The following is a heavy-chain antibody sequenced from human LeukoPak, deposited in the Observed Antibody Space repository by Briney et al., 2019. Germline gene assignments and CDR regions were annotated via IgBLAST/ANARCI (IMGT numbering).Heavy chain of an antibody. CDR1: GYTFPGYY. CDR2: INPNSGGT. J-gene: IGHJ6*03. CDR3: ARQAYSSSWYSVYYYYYYYMDV. V-gene: IGHV1-2*02. Sequence: ASVKVSCKASGYTFPGYYMHWVRQAPGQGLEWMGWINPNSGGTNYAQKFQGRVTMTRDTSISTAYMELSRLRSDDTAVYYCARQAYSSSWYSVYYYYYYYMDVWGKGTTVTVSS. D-gene: IGHD6-13*01.